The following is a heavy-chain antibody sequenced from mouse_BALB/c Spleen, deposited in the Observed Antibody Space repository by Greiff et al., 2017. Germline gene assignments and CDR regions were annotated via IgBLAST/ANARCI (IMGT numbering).Heavy chain of an antibody. J-gene: IGHJ3*01. V-gene: IGHV1S127*01. CDR3: ARKYGYSWFAY. D-gene: IGHD2-10*02. Sequence: VQLQQSGPELVAPGASVKMSCKASGYTFTSYWMHWVKQSPGQGLEWIGMIEPSNSETRLNQKFKDKGTLNVYKYSHSAYMQLSSLTSEDSSVCYCARKYGYSWFAYWGQGTLVTVSA. CDR1: GYTFTSYW. CDR2: IEPSNSET.